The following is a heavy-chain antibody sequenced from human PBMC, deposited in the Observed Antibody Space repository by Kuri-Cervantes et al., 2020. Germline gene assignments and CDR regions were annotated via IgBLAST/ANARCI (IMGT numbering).Heavy chain of an antibody. J-gene: IGHJ4*02. D-gene: IGHD3-9*01. CDR3: ARAGEILTGELEDYYFDY. CDR2: IKQDGSEK. V-gene: IGHV3-7*01. Sequence: GGSLRLSCAASGFTFSSYWMSWVRQAPGKGLEWVANIKQDGSEKYYVDSVKGRFTISRDNAKNSLYLQMNSLRAEDTAVYYCARAGEILTGELEDYYFDYWGQGTLVTVSS. CDR1: GFTFSSYW.